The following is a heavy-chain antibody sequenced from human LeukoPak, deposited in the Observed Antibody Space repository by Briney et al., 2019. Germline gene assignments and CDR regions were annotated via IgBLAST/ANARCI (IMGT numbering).Heavy chain of an antibody. V-gene: IGHV4-61*09. J-gene: IGHJ4*02. CDR3: ARDWDY. CDR1: GDSISIGSYY. Sequence: PSRTLSLTCTVSGDSISIGSYYWSWLRQPAGKGLEWIEHMNTTGSTKYNPSLKSRVTISVDTSNNQFSLKVSSVTAADTAVYYCARDWDYWGQGTLVTVS. CDR2: MNTTGST.